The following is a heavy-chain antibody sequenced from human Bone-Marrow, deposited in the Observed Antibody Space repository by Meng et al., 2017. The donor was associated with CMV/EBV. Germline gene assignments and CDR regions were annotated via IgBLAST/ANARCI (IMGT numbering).Heavy chain of an antibody. J-gene: IGHJ3*02. V-gene: IGHV3-23*01. Sequence: GESLKISCAASGFTFSSYAMSWVRQAPGKGLEWVSAISGSGGSTYYADSVKGRFTISRDNSKNTLYLQMNSLRAEDTAVYYCASARWLAGAFDIWGQGTMVTVSS. CDR3: ASARWLAGAFDI. CDR2: ISGSGGST. CDR1: GFTFSSYA. D-gene: IGHD6-19*01.